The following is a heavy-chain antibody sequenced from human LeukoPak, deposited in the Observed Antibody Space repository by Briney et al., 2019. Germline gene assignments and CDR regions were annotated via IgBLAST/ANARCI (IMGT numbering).Heavy chain of an antibody. V-gene: IGHV3-7*04. J-gene: IGHJ6*02. D-gene: IGHD6-13*01. Sequence: PGGSLRLSCAPSGFTFSTYWMSWVRQAPGKGLEWLANIKEDGTGKNHVDSVKGRFTISRDNAKNSLYLQMNGLRGEDTAVYYCAREIPQQLVAMDVWGQGATVTVSS. CDR2: IKEDGTGK. CDR1: GFTFSTYW. CDR3: AREIPQQLVAMDV.